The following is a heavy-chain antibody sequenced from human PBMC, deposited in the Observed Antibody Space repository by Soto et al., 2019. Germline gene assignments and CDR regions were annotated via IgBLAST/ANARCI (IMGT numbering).Heavy chain of an antibody. CDR3: ARRARPDFYYMDV. Sequence: GGSLRLSCAASGFTLSGYAMDWVRQAPGKGLEYVSGIGSNGVGTYYANSVQGRFTISRDNSKNTVYLPMGSLRPEDMAVYYCARRARPDFYYMDVWGKGTTVTVSS. CDR2: IGSNGVGT. J-gene: IGHJ6*03. CDR1: GFTLSGYA. D-gene: IGHD6-6*01. V-gene: IGHV3-64*01.